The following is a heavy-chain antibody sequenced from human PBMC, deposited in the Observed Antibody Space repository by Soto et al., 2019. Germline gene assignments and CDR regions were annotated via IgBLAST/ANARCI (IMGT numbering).Heavy chain of an antibody. CDR3: AKGDSSGWYNWFDP. V-gene: IGHV3-23*01. J-gene: IGHJ5*02. D-gene: IGHD6-19*01. CDR1: GFTFSSYA. Sequence: PGGSLRLSCAASGFTFSSYAMSWVRQAPGKGLEWVSATSGSGGSTYYADSVKGRFTISRDNSKNTLYLQMNSLRAEDTAVYYCAKGDSSGWYNWFDPWGQGTLVTVSS. CDR2: TSGSGGST.